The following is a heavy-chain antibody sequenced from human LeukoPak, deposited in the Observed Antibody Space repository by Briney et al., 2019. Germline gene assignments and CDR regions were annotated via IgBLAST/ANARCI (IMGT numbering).Heavy chain of an antibody. D-gene: IGHD6-19*01. Sequence: GGPLRLSCAASGFTFITYWMHWVRKAPGKGLVWVSRINNDGSNTNYADSVKGRFTISRDNAKTTLYLQMNSLRAEDTAVYYCARPSVAGPYFDFWGQGTLVTVSS. J-gene: IGHJ4*02. V-gene: IGHV3-74*01. CDR3: ARPSVAGPYFDF. CDR2: INNDGSNT. CDR1: GFTFITYW.